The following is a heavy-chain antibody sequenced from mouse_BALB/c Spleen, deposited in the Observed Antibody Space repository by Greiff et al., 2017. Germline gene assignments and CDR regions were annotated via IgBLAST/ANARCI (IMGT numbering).Heavy chain of an antibody. J-gene: IGHJ1*01. Sequence: QVQLQQSGAELVKPGASVKLSCKTSGYTFTSYWIQWVKQRPGQGLGWIGEIFPGTGTTYYNEKFKGKATLTIDTSSSTAYMQLSSLTSEDSAVYFCARGRRDYYGISTRYFDVWGAGTTVTVSS. CDR2: IFPGTGTT. V-gene: IGHV1S132*01. CDR1: GYTFTSYW. CDR3: ARGRRDYYGISTRYFDV. D-gene: IGHD1-1*01.